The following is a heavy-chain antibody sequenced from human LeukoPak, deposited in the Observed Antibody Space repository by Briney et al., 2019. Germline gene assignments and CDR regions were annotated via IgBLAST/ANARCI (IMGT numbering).Heavy chain of an antibody. CDR3: ARDLRDANFDY. CDR2: ISSSSSYI. V-gene: IGHV3-21*01. CDR1: GFTFSSYS. Sequence: GGSLRLSCAASGFTFSSYSMNWVRQAPGKGLEWVSSISSSSSYIYYADSVKGRFTISRDNAKNSLYLQMNSLRAEDTAVYYCARDLRDANFDYWGQGTLVTVSS. J-gene: IGHJ4*02.